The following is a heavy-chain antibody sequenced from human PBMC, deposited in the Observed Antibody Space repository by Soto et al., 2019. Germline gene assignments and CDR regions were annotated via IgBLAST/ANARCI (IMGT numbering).Heavy chain of an antibody. CDR1: GFIFSRYS. CDR2: IGTSGSYI. D-gene: IGHD4-4*01. CDR3: ARPLWRDDYNWGYFDL. J-gene: IGHJ2*01. V-gene: IGHV3-21*01. Sequence: GGSLRLSCAFSGFIFSRYSMNWVRQAPGKGLEWVSSIGTSGSYIYDTDSVKGRFTISRDNSKNTLYLQMNSLRTEDTAVYYCARPLWRDDYNWGYFDLWGRGTLVTVSS.